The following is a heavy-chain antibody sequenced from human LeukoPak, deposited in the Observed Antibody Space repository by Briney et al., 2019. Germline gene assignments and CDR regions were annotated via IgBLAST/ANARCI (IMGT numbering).Heavy chain of an antibody. J-gene: IGHJ3*02. D-gene: IGHD6-13*01. V-gene: IGHV3-48*04. CDR1: GFTFSSYS. CDR2: ISSSGSTI. CDR3: ATVLAAALYAFDI. Sequence: GGSLRLSCAASGFTFSSYSMNWVRQAPGKGLEWVSYISSSGSTIDYADSVKGRFTISRDNAKNSLYLQMNSLRSEDTAVYYCATVLAAALYAFDIWGQGTMVTVSS.